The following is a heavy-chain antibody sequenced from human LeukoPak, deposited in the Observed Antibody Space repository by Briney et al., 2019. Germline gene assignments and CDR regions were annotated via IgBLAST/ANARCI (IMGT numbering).Heavy chain of an antibody. CDR1: GGSISSSSYY. V-gene: IGHV4-39*07. Sequence: SETLSLTCTVSGGSISSSSYYWGWIRQPPGKGLEWIGSIYYSGSTYYNPSLKSRVTISVDTSKNQFSLKLSSVTAADTAVYYCARVRVESHYYGSGPQSNVDYWGQGTLVTVSS. CDR2: IYYSGST. CDR3: ARVRVESHYYGSGPQSNVDY. J-gene: IGHJ4*02. D-gene: IGHD3-10*01.